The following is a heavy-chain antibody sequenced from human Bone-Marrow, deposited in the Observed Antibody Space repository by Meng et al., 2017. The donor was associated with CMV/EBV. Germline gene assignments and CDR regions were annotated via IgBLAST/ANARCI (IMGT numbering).Heavy chain of an antibody. CDR3: ARPWGY. V-gene: IGHV3-11*04. J-gene: IGHJ4*02. D-gene: IGHD7-27*01. CDR2: ISGSGSDSTI. CDR1: GFTFSDYY. Sequence: GESLKISCAASGFTFSDYYMTWIRQAPGKGLEWVSYISGSGSDSTIYYADSVKGRFTISRDNAKNSLYLQMNSLRVEDTAVYYCARPWGYWGPGNRVTCAS.